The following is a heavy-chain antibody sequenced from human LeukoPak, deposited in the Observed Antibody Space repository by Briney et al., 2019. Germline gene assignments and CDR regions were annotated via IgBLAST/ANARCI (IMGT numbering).Heavy chain of an antibody. V-gene: IGHV1-8*01. Sequence: GASVKVSCKASGYTFTSYDINWLRQATGQGLEWMGWMNPNSDNTGYAQKFQGRVTMTRNTSISTAYMELSSLRSEDTAVYYCARDGLLPYYYYMDVWGKGTTVTVSS. CDR3: ARDGLLPYYYYMDV. D-gene: IGHD2-15*01. CDR2: MNPNSDNT. CDR1: GYTFTSYD. J-gene: IGHJ6*03.